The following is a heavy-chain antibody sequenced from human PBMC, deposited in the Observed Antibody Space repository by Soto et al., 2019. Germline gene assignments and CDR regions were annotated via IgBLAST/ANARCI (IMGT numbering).Heavy chain of an antibody. Sequence: QVQLQQWGAGLLKPSETLSLTCAVYGGSFSGYYWSWIRQPPGKGLEWIGEINHSGSTNYNPSLKSRVTISVDTSKNQFSRKLSSVTAADTAVYYCARGIIAVAGYYFDYWGQGTLVTVSS. V-gene: IGHV4-34*01. CDR2: INHSGST. J-gene: IGHJ4*02. CDR1: GGSFSGYY. D-gene: IGHD6-19*01. CDR3: ARGIIAVAGYYFDY.